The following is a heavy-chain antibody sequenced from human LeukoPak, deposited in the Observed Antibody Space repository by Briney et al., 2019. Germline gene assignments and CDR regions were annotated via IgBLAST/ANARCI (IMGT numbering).Heavy chain of an antibody. CDR1: GRSISSYY. Sequence: PSETLSLTYTLSGRSISSYYWSWIRQPPGEGLEWLGYIYYSGSNNSQPSLKSRVTISVDTSKNQFSLQLSSVTAADTAVYYCARHGSFGYSYGLAFFDYWGQGTLVTVSS. J-gene: IGHJ4*02. D-gene: IGHD5-18*01. CDR3: ARHGSFGYSYGLAFFDY. CDR2: IYYSGSN. V-gene: IGHV4-59*08.